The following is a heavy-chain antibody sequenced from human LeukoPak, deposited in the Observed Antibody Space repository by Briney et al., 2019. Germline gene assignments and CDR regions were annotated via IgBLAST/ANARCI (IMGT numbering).Heavy chain of an antibody. D-gene: IGHD4-23*01. CDR1: GFTFDDYA. CDR3: ATDRKVGTWDPRFDY. CDR2: ISWNSGSI. J-gene: IGHJ4*02. Sequence: PGRSLRLSCAASGFTFDDYAMHWVRQAPGKGLEWVSGISWNSGSIGYADSVKGRFTISRDNAKISLYLQMNSLRVEDTAVYYCATDRKVGTWDPRFDYWGQGTLVTVSS. V-gene: IGHV3-9*01.